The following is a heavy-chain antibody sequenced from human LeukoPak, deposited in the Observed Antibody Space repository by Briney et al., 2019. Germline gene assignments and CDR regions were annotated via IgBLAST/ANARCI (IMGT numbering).Heavy chain of an antibody. V-gene: IGHV3-48*04. CDR2: ISSSSSTI. D-gene: IGHD5-12*01. CDR3: ASQGYSGYDYRVRFRSYFDY. J-gene: IGHJ4*02. Sequence: GGSLRLSCAASGFTFSSYSMNWVRQAPGKGLEWVSYISSSSSTIYYADSVKGRFTISRDNAKNSLYLQMNNLRAEDTAVYYCASQGYSGYDYRVRFRSYFDYWGQGTLVTVSS. CDR1: GFTFSSYS.